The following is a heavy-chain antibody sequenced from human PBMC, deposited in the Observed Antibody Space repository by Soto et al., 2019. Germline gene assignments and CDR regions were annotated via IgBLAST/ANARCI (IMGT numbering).Heavy chain of an antibody. Sequence: GGSLILSCAASGFTFSSYSMNWVRQAPGKGLEWVSSISSSSSYIYYADSVKGRFTISRDNAKNSLYLQMNSLRAEDTAMYYCARGLDIVVVPAAHNDAFDIWGQGTMVTVSS. V-gene: IGHV3-21*01. CDR1: GFTFSSYS. CDR2: ISSSSSYI. D-gene: IGHD2-2*03. CDR3: ARGLDIVVVPAAHNDAFDI. J-gene: IGHJ3*02.